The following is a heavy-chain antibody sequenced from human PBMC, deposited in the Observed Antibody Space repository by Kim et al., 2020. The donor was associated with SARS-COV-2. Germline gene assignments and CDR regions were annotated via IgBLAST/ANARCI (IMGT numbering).Heavy chain of an antibody. CDR3: ARRRDGYPFGY. CDR2: IYYSGST. CDR1: GGSISSSSYY. Sequence: SETLSLTCTVSGGSISSSSYYWGWIRQPPGKGLEWIGSIYYSGSTYYNSSLKSRVTLSVDTSKNQFSLKLSSVTAADTAVYYCARRRDGYPFGYWGQGTL. V-gene: IGHV4-39*01. D-gene: IGHD5-12*01. J-gene: IGHJ4*02.